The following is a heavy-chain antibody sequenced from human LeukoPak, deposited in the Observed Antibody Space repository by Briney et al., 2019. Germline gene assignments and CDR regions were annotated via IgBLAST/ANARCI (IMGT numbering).Heavy chain of an antibody. Sequence: GGSLRLSCAASTFSFTTYWMTWVRQAPGKGLEWVSNMNHNGSEYYYGDSVRGRFTISRDNTKNSLYLQMNSLRAEDTAVYYCARDRRDGYNLLDYWGEGTLVTVSS. CDR2: MNHNGSEY. J-gene: IGHJ4*02. V-gene: IGHV3-7*01. D-gene: IGHD5-24*01. CDR1: TFSFTTYW. CDR3: ARDRRDGYNLLDY.